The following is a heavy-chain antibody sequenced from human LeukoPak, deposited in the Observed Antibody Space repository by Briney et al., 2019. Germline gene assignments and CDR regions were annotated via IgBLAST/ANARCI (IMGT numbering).Heavy chain of an antibody. J-gene: IGHJ3*02. CDR3: ARDLNWNGLNDAFDI. CDR1: GYTFTSYY. V-gene: IGHV1-46*01. D-gene: IGHD1-1*01. CDR2: INPSGGST. Sequence: ASVKVSCKASGYTFTSYYMHWVRQAPGQGLEWMGIINPSGGSTSYAQKFQGRVTMTRDTSTSTVYMELSSLRSEDTAVYYCARDLNWNGLNDAFDIWGQGRMVTVSS.